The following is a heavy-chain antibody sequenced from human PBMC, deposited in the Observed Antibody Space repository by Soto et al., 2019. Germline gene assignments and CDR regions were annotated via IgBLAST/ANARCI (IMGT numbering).Heavy chain of an antibody. Sequence: GGSLRLSCTASGFTFSTYAMSWVRQAPGKGLEWVSSISGSGGSTYYADSVKGRFTISRDNSKNTLYLQMNSLRAEETAVYYCAKRSDLAVAGKVYYFDYWGQGTLVTVS. CDR3: AKRSDLAVAGKVYYFDY. D-gene: IGHD6-19*01. J-gene: IGHJ4*02. V-gene: IGHV3-23*01. CDR1: GFTFSTYA. CDR2: ISGSGGST.